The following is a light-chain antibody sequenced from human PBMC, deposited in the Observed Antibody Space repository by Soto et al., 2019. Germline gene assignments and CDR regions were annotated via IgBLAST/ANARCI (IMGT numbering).Light chain of an antibody. Sequence: EVVMTQSPATLSVSPGERATLSCRASQSVSSDLAWYQKKPGQGPRLLIYAASTRAPGIPARFSGSGSGTDFTRSISSLRSEDGGVYYWQQYNHWPPITFGGGTRVEIK. CDR2: AAS. V-gene: IGKV3-15*01. J-gene: IGKJ4*01. CDR3: QQYNHWPPIT. CDR1: QSVSSD.